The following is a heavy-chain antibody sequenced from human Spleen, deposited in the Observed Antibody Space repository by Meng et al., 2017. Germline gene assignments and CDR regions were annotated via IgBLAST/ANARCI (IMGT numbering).Heavy chain of an antibody. CDR3: ATRGNPYLNC. CDR2: INTYNGKT. V-gene: IGHV1-18*01. J-gene: IGHJ4*02. CDR1: GNPLSSDG. Sequence: QGQLLTSGAEVKKPGASVKVSCEASGNPLSSDGFSWVRQAPGQGLEWLGWINTYNGKTDYAQKFQGRITMTTDTFTSTAYMELRNLRSDDTAVYYCATRGNPYLNCWGQGTLVTVSS.